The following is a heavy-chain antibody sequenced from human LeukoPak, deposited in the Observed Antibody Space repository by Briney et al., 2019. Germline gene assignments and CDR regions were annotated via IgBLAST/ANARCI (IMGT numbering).Heavy chain of an antibody. CDR1: GFTFSSYG. CDR3: ATDWVVATPELGY. Sequence: GRSLRLSCAASGFTFSSYGMHWVRQAPGKGLEWVAVISYDGSNKYYADSVKGRFTISRDNSKNTLYLQMNSLRAEDTAVYYCATDWVVATPELGYWGQGTLVTVSS. V-gene: IGHV3-30*03. CDR2: ISYDGSNK. D-gene: IGHD5-12*01. J-gene: IGHJ4*02.